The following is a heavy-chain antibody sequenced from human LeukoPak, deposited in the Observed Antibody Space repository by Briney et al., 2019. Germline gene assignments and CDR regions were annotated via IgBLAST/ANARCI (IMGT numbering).Heavy chain of an antibody. J-gene: IGHJ2*01. CDR2: ISYDGRNK. D-gene: IGHD6-19*01. Sequence: PGRSLRLSCATSGFTFSTYGMHWVRQAPGKGLEWVAVISYDGRNKYYAESVKGRFTISRDNSKNTLYLQMNSLRAEDTAVYYCAKDGPIAVAGWYFDLWGRGTLVTVSS. V-gene: IGHV3-30*18. CDR1: GFTFSTYG. CDR3: AKDGPIAVAGWYFDL.